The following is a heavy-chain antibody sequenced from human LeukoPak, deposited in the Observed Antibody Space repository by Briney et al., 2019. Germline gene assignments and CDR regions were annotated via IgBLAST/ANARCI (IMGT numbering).Heavy chain of an antibody. CDR2: MSPNSGDT. CDR1: GYTFTSYD. CDR3: ARGEYYDSSLRNHYYGMDV. V-gene: IGHV1-8*01. D-gene: IGHD3-22*01. Sequence: ASVKVSCKASGYTFTSYDFNWVRQATGQRPEWMGWMSPNSGDTGYAQKFQDRVTMTRNTSISTAYMELSSLRSEDTAVYYCARGEYYDSSLRNHYYGMDVWGQGTTVTVSS. J-gene: IGHJ6*02.